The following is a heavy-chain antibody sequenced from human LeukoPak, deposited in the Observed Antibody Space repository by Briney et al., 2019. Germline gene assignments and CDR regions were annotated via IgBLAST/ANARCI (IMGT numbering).Heavy chain of an antibody. D-gene: IGHD3-10*02. Sequence: GGSLRLSCAASGFTFNSYNMNWVRQAPGKGLEWVSYISSSGSTIYYADSVKGRFTISRDNAKNSLYLQMNSLRAEDTAVYYCAELGITMIGGVWGKGTTVTISS. J-gene: IGHJ6*04. CDR1: GFTFNSYN. CDR2: ISSSGSTI. V-gene: IGHV3-48*03. CDR3: AELGITMIGGV.